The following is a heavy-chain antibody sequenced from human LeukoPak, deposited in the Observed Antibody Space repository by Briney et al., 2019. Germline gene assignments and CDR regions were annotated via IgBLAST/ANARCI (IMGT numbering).Heavy chain of an antibody. Sequence: GGSLRLSCAASGFTFSDYYMSWIRQAPGKGLEWVSYISSSGSTIYYADSVKGRFTISRDKAKNSLYLQMNSLRAEDTAVYYCAPSPRVYAIDAFDIWGQGTMVTVSS. CDR1: GFTFSDYY. D-gene: IGHD2-8*01. CDR2: ISSSGSTI. CDR3: APSPRVYAIDAFDI. J-gene: IGHJ3*02. V-gene: IGHV3-11*01.